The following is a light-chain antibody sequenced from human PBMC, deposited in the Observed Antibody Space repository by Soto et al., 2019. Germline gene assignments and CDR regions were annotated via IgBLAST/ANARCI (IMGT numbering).Light chain of an antibody. Sequence: DIVLTQSPGTLSLSPGERATLSCRASQSVATQFFTWSQQRPGQAPRVLIYGTSTRATGIPDRFSGRGSGKDFTLTISRLEPEDFAVYYCQQYTSSSGYTFGQGTKLEIK. CDR1: QSVATQF. V-gene: IGKV3-20*01. CDR2: GTS. J-gene: IGKJ2*01. CDR3: QQYTSSSGYT.